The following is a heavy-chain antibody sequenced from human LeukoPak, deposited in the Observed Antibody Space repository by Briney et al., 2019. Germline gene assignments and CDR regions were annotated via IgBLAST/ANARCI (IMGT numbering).Heavy chain of an antibody. CDR3: ARAPRVASTGRFDY. CDR1: GYSFTNYG. J-gene: IGHJ4*02. Sequence: ASVKVSCKASGYSFTNYGVNWVRKAPGQGLEWLGWISGYTGSTNYAQKFQARVTMTTDTSTTTAYMEVRSLRSDDTAVYYCARAPRVASTGRFDYWGQGTLVTVTS. CDR2: ISGYTGST. D-gene: IGHD6-13*01. V-gene: IGHV1-18*01.